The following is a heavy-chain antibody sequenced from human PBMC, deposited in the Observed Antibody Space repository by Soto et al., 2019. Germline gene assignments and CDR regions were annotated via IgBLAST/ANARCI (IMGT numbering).Heavy chain of an antibody. J-gene: IGHJ4*02. CDR1: GYTFTSHG. CDR3: ARGRYGDY. D-gene: IGHD1-1*01. CDR2: ISAHNGNT. Sequence: ASVKVSCKCSGYTFTSHGITWVRQAPGQGLEWMGWISAHNGNTDYAQRLQGRVTVTRDTSTSTAYMELRSLRSDDTAVYYCARGRYGDYWGQGALVTVS. V-gene: IGHV1-18*01.